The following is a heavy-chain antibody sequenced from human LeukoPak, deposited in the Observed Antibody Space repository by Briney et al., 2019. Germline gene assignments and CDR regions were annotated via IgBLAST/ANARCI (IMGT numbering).Heavy chain of an antibody. J-gene: IGHJ3*02. D-gene: IGHD2-15*01. CDR3: ARGDPIVVVVAAPYAFDI. CDR2: IYYSGST. Sequence: SETLSLTCTVSGGSISSSSYYWGWIRQPPGKGLEWIGSIYYSGSTYYNPSLKSRVTISVDTSKNQFSLKLSSVTAADTAVYYCARGDPIVVVVAAPYAFDIWGQGTMVTVSS. CDR1: GGSISSSSYY. V-gene: IGHV4-39*01.